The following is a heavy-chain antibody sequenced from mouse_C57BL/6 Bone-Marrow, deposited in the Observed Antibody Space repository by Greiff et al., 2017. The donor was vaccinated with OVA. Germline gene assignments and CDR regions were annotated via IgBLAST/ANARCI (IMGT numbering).Heavy chain of an antibody. CDR3: AREYYGSGGVFFDY. CDR2: IDPSDSYT. V-gene: IGHV1-50*01. J-gene: IGHJ2*01. D-gene: IGHD1-1*01. Sequence: QVQLKQPGAELVKPGASVKLSCKASGYTFTSYWMQWVKQRPGQGLEWIGEIDPSDSYTNYNQKFKGKATLTVDTSSSTAYMQLSSLTSEDSAVYYCAREYYGSGGVFFDYWGQGTTLTVSS. CDR1: GYTFTSYW.